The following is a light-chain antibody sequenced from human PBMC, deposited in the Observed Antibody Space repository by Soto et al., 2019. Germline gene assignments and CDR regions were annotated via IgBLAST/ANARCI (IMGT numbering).Light chain of an antibody. J-gene: IGKJ5*01. CDR2: GAS. V-gene: IGKV3-20*01. CDR1: QSVSSL. Sequence: IVLTQSPATLSVSPGERATLSCRASQSVSSLLAWYQQKPGQAPRLLIYGASSRATGIPDRFSGTGSGTAFTPAISRLEPEDFAVYYCQQYVTSPAITFGQGTRLEIK. CDR3: QQYVTSPAIT.